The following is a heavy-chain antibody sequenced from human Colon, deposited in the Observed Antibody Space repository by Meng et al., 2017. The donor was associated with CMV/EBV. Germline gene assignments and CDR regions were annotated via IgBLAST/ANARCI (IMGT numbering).Heavy chain of an antibody. CDR2: SYYTGST. CDR1: AESFIGSY. CDR3: ARAPDIGGRPPGPFQY. J-gene: IGHJ4*02. Sequence: QVQFQQSGAGLLKPSGTLSLTGAVFAESFIGSYWTWIRQPPGRGLEWLGESYYTGSTNYSPSLKSRVTISLDTSKNQFSLKLNSVTAADTAVYYCARAPDIGGRPPGPFQYWSQGALVTVSS. D-gene: IGHD5-12*01. V-gene: IGHV4-34*01.